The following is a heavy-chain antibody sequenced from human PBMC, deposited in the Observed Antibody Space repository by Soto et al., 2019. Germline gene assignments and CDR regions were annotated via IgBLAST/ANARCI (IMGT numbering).Heavy chain of an antibody. V-gene: IGHV3-11*06. CDR2: ISSSSSYT. D-gene: IGHD3-10*01. J-gene: IGHJ4*02. CDR3: ARAGEGLLWFGEQN. CDR1: GFTFSDYY. Sequence: QVQLVESGGGLVKPGGSLRLSCAASGFTFSDYYMSWIRQAPGKGLEWVSYISSSSSYTNYADSVKGRFIISRDNAKNSLYLQMNSLRAEDTAVYYCARAGEGLLWFGEQNWGQGTLVTVSS.